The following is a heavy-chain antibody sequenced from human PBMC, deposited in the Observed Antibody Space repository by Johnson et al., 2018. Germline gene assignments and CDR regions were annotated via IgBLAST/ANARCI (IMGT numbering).Heavy chain of an antibody. CDR3: AREGVFGNTYGEFDY. V-gene: IGHV3-33*01. Sequence: QVQLVESGGGVVQPGRSLRLSCAASGFTFSSYGMHWVRQAPGKGLEWVAVIWYDGSNKYYADSVKGRFTISRDNSKNTLDLQMNSLRAEDTAVYYCAREGVFGNTYGEFDYWGQGTLVTVSS. D-gene: IGHD5-18*01. CDR1: GFTFSSYG. CDR2: IWYDGSNK. J-gene: IGHJ4*02.